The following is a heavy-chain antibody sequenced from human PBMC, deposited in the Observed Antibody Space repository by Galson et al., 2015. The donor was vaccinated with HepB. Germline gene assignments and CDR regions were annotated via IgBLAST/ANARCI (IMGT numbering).Heavy chain of an antibody. V-gene: IGHV3-21*01. J-gene: IGHJ6*04. CDR3: ARDGSSSSGDV. Sequence: SLRLSCAASGFTFSSYSMHWVRQAPGKGLEWVSSINSRNNDIYYADSVKGRFTSSRDNAKNSLYLQMNSLRVEDTAVYFCARDGSSSSGDVWGKGTTVTVSS. CDR2: INSRNNDI. D-gene: IGHD6-6*01. CDR1: GFTFSSYS.